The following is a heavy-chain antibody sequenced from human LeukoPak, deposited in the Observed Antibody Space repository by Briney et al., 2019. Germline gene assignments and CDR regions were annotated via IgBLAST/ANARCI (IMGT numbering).Heavy chain of an antibody. V-gene: IGHV3-72*01. D-gene: IGHD6-19*01. CDR1: GFTFSDHF. Sequence: GGSLRLSCAVSGFTFSDHFMDWVRQAPGKGLEWVGRSRNKASSYTTEYAASVKGRFIISRDDSKNALYLQMNGLKTEDKAVYYCVRCWYNSGYYPNYWGQGTLVTVS. CDR3: VRCWYNSGYYPNY. CDR2: SRNKASSYTT. J-gene: IGHJ4*02.